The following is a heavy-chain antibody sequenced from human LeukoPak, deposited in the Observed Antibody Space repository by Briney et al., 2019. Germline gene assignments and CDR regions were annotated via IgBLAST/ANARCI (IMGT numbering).Heavy chain of an antibody. V-gene: IGHV4-59*01. Sequence: SETLSLTCTVSGGSISSYYWSWIRQPPGKGLEWIGYIYYSGSTNYNPSLKSRVTISVDTSKNQFSLKLSSVTAADTAVYYCAREGAANWFDPRGQGTLVTVSS. D-gene: IGHD4/OR15-4a*01. CDR1: GGSISSYY. CDR2: IYYSGST. J-gene: IGHJ5*02. CDR3: AREGAANWFDP.